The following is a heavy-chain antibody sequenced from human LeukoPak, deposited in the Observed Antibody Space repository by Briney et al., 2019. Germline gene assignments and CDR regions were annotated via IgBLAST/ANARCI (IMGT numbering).Heavy chain of an antibody. CDR2: IIPSGGGT. J-gene: IGHJ6*02. V-gene: IGHV1-46*01. CDR3: ARVTMLRGVIGTNGMDI. CDR1: GYTFTGYY. D-gene: IGHD3-10*01. Sequence: GASVKVSCKASGYTFTGYYMHWVRQAPGQGLEWMGVIIPSGGGTTYAQRFQGRVTMTRDTSTSTVYMELTSLRSEDTAVYYCARVTMLRGVIGTNGMDIWGQGTTVTVS.